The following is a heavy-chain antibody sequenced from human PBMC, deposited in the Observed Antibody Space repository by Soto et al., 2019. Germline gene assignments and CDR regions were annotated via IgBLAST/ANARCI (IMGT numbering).Heavy chain of an antibody. Sequence: QVQLVQSGAEVKKPGASVKVSCKASGYTFTSYGISWVRQAPGQGLEWMGWISAYNGNTNYAQKLQGRVTMTTDTSTSTAYMGLSSLISDDTAVYYCVVAAQPYYFDYWGQGTLVTVSS. J-gene: IGHJ4*02. D-gene: IGHD2-15*01. CDR1: GYTFTSYG. V-gene: IGHV1-18*01. CDR3: VVAAQPYYFDY. CDR2: ISAYNGNT.